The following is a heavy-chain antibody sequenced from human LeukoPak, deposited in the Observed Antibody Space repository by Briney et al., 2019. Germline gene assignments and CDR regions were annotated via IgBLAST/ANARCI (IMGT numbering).Heavy chain of an antibody. CDR2: ISSSSSYI. CDR3: ARDLRYSSSSRSGFDI. CDR1: GFTFSSYS. J-gene: IGHJ3*02. V-gene: IGHV3-21*01. Sequence: GGSLRLSCAASGFTFSSYSMNWVRQAPGKGLEWVSSISSSSSYIYYADSVKGRFTISRDNAKNSLYLQMNSSRAEDTAVYYCARDLRYSSSSRSGFDIWGQGTMVTVSS. D-gene: IGHD6-13*01.